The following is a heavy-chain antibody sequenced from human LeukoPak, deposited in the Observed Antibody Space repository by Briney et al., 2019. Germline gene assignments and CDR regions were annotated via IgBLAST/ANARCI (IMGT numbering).Heavy chain of an antibody. Sequence: PSETLSLTCSVSGYSISSAYYWSWIRQPAGKGLEWLGRIYTSGSTNYNPSLTSRVTMSVDTSKNQFSLKLSSVTAADTAVYYCARVVQSTDSSGFYLPEYFQHWGQGTLVTVSS. CDR3: ARVVQSTDSSGFYLPEYFQH. CDR1: GYSISSAYY. D-gene: IGHD3-22*01. V-gene: IGHV4-4*07. J-gene: IGHJ1*01. CDR2: IYTSGST.